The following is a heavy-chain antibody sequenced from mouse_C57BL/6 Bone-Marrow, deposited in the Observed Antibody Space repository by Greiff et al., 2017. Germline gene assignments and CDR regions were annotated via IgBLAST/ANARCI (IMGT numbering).Heavy chain of an antibody. D-gene: IGHD1-1*01. J-gene: IGHJ2*01. CDR2: IYPRSGNT. CDR3: ARGYYYGSSHFDY. Sequence: QVQLQQSGAELARPGASVTLSCKASGYTFTSYGISWVKQRTGQGLEWIGEIYPRSGNTYYNEKLKGKATLTADKSSSTAYMELRSLTSEDSAVYFYARGYYYGSSHFDYWGQGTTLTVSS. CDR1: GYTFTSYG. V-gene: IGHV1-81*01.